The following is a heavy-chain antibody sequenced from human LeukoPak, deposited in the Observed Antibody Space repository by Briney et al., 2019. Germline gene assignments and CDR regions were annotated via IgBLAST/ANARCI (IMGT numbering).Heavy chain of an antibody. V-gene: IGHV3-53*01. CDR2: IYSGGST. J-gene: IGHJ4*02. D-gene: IGHD3-3*01. CDR3: ARVLSGSSYDFWSGSNFDY. Sequence: PGGSLRLSCAASGFTVSSNYMSWLRQAPGKGLEWVSVIYSGGSTYYADSVKGRFTISRDNSKNTLYLQMNSLRAEDTAVYYCARVLSGSSYDFWSGSNFDYWGQGTLVTVSS. CDR1: GFTVSSNY.